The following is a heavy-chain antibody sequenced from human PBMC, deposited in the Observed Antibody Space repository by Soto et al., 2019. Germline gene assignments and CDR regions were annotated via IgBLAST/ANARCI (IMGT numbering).Heavy chain of an antibody. V-gene: IGHV1-69*02. D-gene: IGHD3-16*01. CDR1: GGTFSSYT. J-gene: IGHJ6*03. CDR3: ASGRHSGEFFYYMDV. Sequence: QVQLVQSGAEVKKPGSSVKVSCKASGGTFSSYTISWVRQAPGQGLEWMGRIIPILGIANYAQKFQGRVTITADKSTSTAYMELSSLRSEDTAVYYCASGRHSGEFFYYMDVWGKGTTVTVSS. CDR2: IIPILGIA.